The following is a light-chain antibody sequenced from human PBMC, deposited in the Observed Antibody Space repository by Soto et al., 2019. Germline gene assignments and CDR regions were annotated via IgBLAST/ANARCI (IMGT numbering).Light chain of an antibody. Sequence: SYELTQPPSVSVAPGKTARITCGGNNIGSKSVHWYQQKPGQAPVLVIYYDSDRPSGIPERFSGSNSGNTATLTISRVEAGDEDDYYCQVWDSSSDHGVFGGGTKLTV. CDR1: NIGSKS. CDR3: QVWDSSSDHGV. J-gene: IGLJ3*02. V-gene: IGLV3-21*04. CDR2: YDS.